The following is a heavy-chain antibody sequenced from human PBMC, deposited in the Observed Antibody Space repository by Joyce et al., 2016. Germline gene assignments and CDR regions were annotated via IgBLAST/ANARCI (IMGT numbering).Heavy chain of an antibody. CDR3: ANMVVAAAV. CDR2: ISYDGSNK. J-gene: IGHJ4*02. CDR1: GFTFSSYA. Sequence: QVQLVESGGGVVQPGRSLRLSCAASGFTFSSYAMHWVRQAPGKGLEWVAVISYDGSNKYYADSVKGRFTISRDNSKNTLYLQMNSRRAEDTAVYYCANMVVAAAVWGQGTLVTVSS. V-gene: IGHV3-30*04. D-gene: IGHD2-15*01.